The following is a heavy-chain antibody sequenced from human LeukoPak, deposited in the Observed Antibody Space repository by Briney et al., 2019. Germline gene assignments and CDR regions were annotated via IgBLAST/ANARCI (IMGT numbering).Heavy chain of an antibody. Sequence: GSSVKVSCKASGGTFSSYAISWVRQAPGQGLEWMGGIIPIFGTANYAQKFQGRVTITTDESTSTAYMKLSSLRSEDTAVYYCARAVNPQCCSSTSCSRGLFDPWGQGTLVTVSS. J-gene: IGHJ5*02. CDR1: GGTFSSYA. CDR3: ARAVNPQCCSSTSCSRGLFDP. V-gene: IGHV1-69*05. D-gene: IGHD2-2*01. CDR2: IIPIFGTA.